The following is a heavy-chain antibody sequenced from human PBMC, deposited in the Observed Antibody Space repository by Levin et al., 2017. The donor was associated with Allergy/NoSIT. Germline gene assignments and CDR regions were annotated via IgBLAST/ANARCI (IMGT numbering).Heavy chain of an antibody. CDR2: ISYDGSKK. CDR1: GFTFTSYA. J-gene: IGHJ6*02. CDR3: ARDLGDEQLVTSYYGMDV. D-gene: IGHD6-6*01. V-gene: IGHV3-30*04. Sequence: GGSLRLSCAASGFTFTSYALHWVRQAPGKGLEWVAVISYDGSKKYYADSVKGRFTISRDNSKNTLYLQMNSLRAEDTAVYYCARDLGDEQLVTSYYGMDVWGQGTTVTVSS.